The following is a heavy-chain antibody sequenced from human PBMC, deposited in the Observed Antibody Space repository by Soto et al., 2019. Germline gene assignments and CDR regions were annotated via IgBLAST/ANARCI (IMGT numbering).Heavy chain of an antibody. J-gene: IGHJ4*02. D-gene: IGHD3-10*01. CDR1: GFTFSSYS. CDR3: ARDNEELWFGELTFCYFDY. CDR2: ISSSSSTI. V-gene: IGHV3-48*01. Sequence: GGSLRLSCAASGFTFSSYSMNWVRQAPGKGLEWVSYISSSSSTIYYADSVKGRFTISRDNAKNSLYLQMNSLRAEDTAVYYCARDNEELWFGELTFCYFDYWGQGTLVTVSS.